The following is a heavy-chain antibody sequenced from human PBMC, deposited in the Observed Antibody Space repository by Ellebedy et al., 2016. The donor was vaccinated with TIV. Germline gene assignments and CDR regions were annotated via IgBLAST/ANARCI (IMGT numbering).Heavy chain of an antibody. D-gene: IGHD6-13*01. CDR1: GGSFSGYY. V-gene: IGHV4-34*01. J-gene: IGHJ3*02. CDR2: INHSGST. CDR3: ARVTRGSLPPGAFDI. Sequence: SETLSLTXAVYGGSFSGYYWSWIRQPPGKGLEWIGEINHSGSTNYNPSLKSRVTISVDTSKNQFSLKLSSVTAADTAVYYCARVTRGSLPPGAFDIWGQGTMVTVSS.